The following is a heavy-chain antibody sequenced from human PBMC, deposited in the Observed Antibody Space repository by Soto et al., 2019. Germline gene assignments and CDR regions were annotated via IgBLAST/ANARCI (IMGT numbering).Heavy chain of an antibody. Sequence: PGGSLRLSCAASGFTFSSYAMSWVRQAPGKGLEWVSAISGSGGSTYYADSVKGRFTISRDNSKNTLYLQMNSLRAEDTAVYYCAKEALRYFDWYISPFDYWGQGTLVTVS. CDR1: GFTFSSYA. J-gene: IGHJ4*02. CDR3: AKEALRYFDWYISPFDY. CDR2: ISGSGGST. D-gene: IGHD3-9*01. V-gene: IGHV3-23*01.